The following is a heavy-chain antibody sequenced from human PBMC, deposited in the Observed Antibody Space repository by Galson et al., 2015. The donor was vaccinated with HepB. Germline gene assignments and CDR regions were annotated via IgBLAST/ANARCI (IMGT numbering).Heavy chain of an antibody. CDR3: ARVLGIAGGLGMDV. D-gene: IGHD6-13*01. J-gene: IGHJ6*02. CDR1: GFTFSSYA. Sequence: SLRLSCAASGFTFSSYAMHWVRQAPGKGLEWVAVISYDGSNKYYADSVKGRFTISRDNSKNTLYLQMNSLRAEDTAVYYCARVLGIAGGLGMDVWGQGTTVTVSS. CDR2: ISYDGSNK. V-gene: IGHV3-30-3*01.